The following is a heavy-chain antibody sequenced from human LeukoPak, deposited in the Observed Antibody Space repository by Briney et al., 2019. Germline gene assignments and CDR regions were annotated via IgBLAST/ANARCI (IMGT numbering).Heavy chain of an antibody. V-gene: IGHV3-21*01. J-gene: IGHJ3*02. CDR2: ISSGS. CDR1: GFTFNTYT. Sequence: GGSLRLSCAASGFTFNTYTMNWVRQAPGKVLEWVSSISSGSNNADSVRGRFTISRDNAKNSLYLLMNSLRAEDTAVYYCARTARDIGKHAFDIWGHGTMVTVSS. CDR3: ARTARDIGKHAFDI. D-gene: IGHD2-15*01.